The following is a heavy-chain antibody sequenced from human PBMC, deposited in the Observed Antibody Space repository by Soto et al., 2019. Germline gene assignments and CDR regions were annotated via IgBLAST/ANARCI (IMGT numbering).Heavy chain of an antibody. J-gene: IGHJ5*02. CDR2: IIPIFGTA. V-gene: IGHV1-69*13. Sequence: SVKVSCKASGGTFSSYAISWVRQAPGQGLEWMGGIIPIFGTANYAQKFQGRVTITADESTSTAYMELSSLRSEDTAVYYCARDRYYDSSGYTTAKYNWFDPWGQGTLVTVSS. CDR3: ARDRYYDSSGYTTAKYNWFDP. CDR1: GGTFSSYA. D-gene: IGHD3-22*01.